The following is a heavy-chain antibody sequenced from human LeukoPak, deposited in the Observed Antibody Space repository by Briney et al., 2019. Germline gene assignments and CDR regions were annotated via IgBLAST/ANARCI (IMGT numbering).Heavy chain of an antibody. CDR2: IYTSGST. Sequence: SETLSLTCTVSGASISSYYWNWIRQPPGKGLEWIGFIYTSGSTNYNPSLKSRVTISVDTSKNQFTSKNQFSLKLTSVTAADTAVYYCARHYSGSYSPFDYWGQGTLVTVSS. CDR1: GASISSYY. D-gene: IGHD1-26*01. J-gene: IGHJ4*02. CDR3: ARHYSGSYSPFDY. V-gene: IGHV4-4*09.